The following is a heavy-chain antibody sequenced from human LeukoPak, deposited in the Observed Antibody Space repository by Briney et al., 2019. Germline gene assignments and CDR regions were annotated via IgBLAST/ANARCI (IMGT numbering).Heavy chain of an antibody. D-gene: IGHD6-19*01. J-gene: IGHJ6*04. Sequence: ASVKVSCKASGYTFTGYYMHWVRQAPGQGLEWMGWINPNSGGTNYAQKFQGWVTMTRDTYISTAYMELSRLRSDDTAVYYCARAYSSGWYYYGMDVWGKGTTVTVSS. CDR3: ARAYSSGWYYYGMDV. CDR2: INPNSGGT. CDR1: GYTFTGYY. V-gene: IGHV1-2*04.